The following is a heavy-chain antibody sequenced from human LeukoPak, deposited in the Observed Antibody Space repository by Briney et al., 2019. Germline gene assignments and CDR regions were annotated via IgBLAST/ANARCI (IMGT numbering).Heavy chain of an antibody. Sequence: GGSLRLSCAASGFTFSSYGIHWVRQAPGKGLEWVALIWYDGSSKYYADSVKGRFTISRDNSKNTLYLQMNSLRAEDTALYYCAREVSEGFDFWGQGTLVTVSS. J-gene: IGHJ4*02. CDR1: GFTFSSYG. CDR2: IWYDGSSK. D-gene: IGHD3-22*01. CDR3: AREVSEGFDF. V-gene: IGHV3-33*01.